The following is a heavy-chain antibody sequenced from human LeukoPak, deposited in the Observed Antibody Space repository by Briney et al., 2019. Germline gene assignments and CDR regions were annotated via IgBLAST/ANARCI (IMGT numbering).Heavy chain of an antibody. V-gene: IGHV3-13*01. Sequence: GESLRLSCAASGFTLSSYDIDWGRQPTGKGLEWVSAIATAGDKFYSASVKGRFTISRENAKNSLYLQMNSLRVGDTVLYSCTRGGDGFAPWGQGTLVPVSS. CDR3: TRGGDGFAP. J-gene: IGHJ5*02. CDR1: GFTLSSYD. CDR2: IATAGDK. D-gene: IGHD7-27*01.